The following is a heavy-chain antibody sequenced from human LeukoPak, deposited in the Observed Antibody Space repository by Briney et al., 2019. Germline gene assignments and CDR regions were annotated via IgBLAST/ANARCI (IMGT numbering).Heavy chain of an antibody. CDR1: GFDFSSFA. Sequence: GSLRPSCGASGFDFSSFAMHWFRQAPGKGLEWVALISHDGRTDRYADSVKGRFTISKNISKNTLYLQMNSLRNEDTALYYCARDYFYDPSGYYTYWGQGTLVTVSS. CDR2: ISHDGRTD. D-gene: IGHD5-12*01. V-gene: IGHV3-30-3*01. J-gene: IGHJ4*02. CDR3: ARDYFYDPSGYYTY.